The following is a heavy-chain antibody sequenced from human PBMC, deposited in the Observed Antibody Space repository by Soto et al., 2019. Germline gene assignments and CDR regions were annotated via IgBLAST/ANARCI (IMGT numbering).Heavy chain of an antibody. CDR2: IDPSDSYT. CDR1: GYSFTSYW. Sequence: GESLKISCKVSGYSFTSYWISWVRQMPGKGLEWMGRIDPSDSYTNYSPSFQGHVTISADKSISTAYLQWSSLKASDTAMYYWPTRGCGGGRCYGNWFAPWGKGTRVTVPA. CDR3: PTRGCGGGRCYGNWFAP. J-gene: IGHJ5*02. D-gene: IGHD2-15*01. V-gene: IGHV5-10-1*01.